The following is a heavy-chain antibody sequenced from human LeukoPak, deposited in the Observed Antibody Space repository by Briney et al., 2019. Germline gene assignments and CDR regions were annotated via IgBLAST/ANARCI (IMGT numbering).Heavy chain of an antibody. CDR3: ARGVGDLGDY. V-gene: IGHV1-8*01. J-gene: IGHJ4*02. Sequence: VASVKVSCKASGYTFTSYDINWVRQAPGQGLEWMGWMSPNSGNTDYAQKFQGRVTMTRNTSISTAYMELSSLRSEDTAVYYCARGVGDLGDYWGQGTLVTVSS. CDR1: GYTFTSYD. D-gene: IGHD3-16*01. CDR2: MSPNSGNT.